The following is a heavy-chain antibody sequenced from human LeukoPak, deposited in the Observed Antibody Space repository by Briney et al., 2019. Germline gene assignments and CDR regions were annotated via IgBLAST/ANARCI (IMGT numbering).Heavy chain of an antibody. CDR3: ARVPSSGVANWFDP. D-gene: IGHD3-22*01. CDR2: ISSSSSYT. CDR1: GFTFSDFW. V-gene: IGHV3-11*06. Sequence: GGSLRLSCATSGFTFSDFWMHWVRQVPGKGLEWVSYISSSSSYTNYADSVKGRFTISRDNAKNSLYLQMNSLRAEDTAVYYCARVPSSGVANWFDPWGQGTLVTVSS. J-gene: IGHJ5*02.